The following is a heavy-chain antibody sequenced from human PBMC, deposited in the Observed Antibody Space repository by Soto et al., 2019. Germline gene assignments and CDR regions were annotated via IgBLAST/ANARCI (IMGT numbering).Heavy chain of an antibody. CDR3: ARAKLCNTLSCPHSFDT. J-gene: IGHJ4*02. CDR2: VYHSGST. Sequence: QVQLQESGPGLVNASGTLSLTCGVSGGSISTNNWWSWVRQPPGQGREWIAEVYHSGSTNYNPSLKSRLTISVDKSKNQFSLRLTSVTAADSAVYYCARAKLCNTLSCPHSFDTWGQGTLVTVSS. V-gene: IGHV4-4*02. CDR1: GGSISTNNW. D-gene: IGHD2-2*01.